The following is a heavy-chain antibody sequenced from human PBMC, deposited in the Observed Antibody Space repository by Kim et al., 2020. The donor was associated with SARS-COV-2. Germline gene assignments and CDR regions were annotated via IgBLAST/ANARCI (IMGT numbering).Heavy chain of an antibody. J-gene: IGHJ4*02. V-gene: IGHV3-23*01. CDR2: ISGSTGGT. CDR3: AKVYTAWYFDY. Sequence: GGSLRLSCAAYGFTFNNYDMSWVRQAPGKGLEWVSAISGSTGGTTYADSVKGRFTISTDNSKNTLHLQMNSLRAEDTAVYYCAKVYTAWYFDYWGQGILVTVSS. CDR1: GFTFNNYD. D-gene: IGHD2-21*02.